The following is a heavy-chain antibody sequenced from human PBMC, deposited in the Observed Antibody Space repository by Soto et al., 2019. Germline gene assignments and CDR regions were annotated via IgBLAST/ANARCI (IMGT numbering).Heavy chain of an antibody. Sequence: QVQLVQSGDEVKKPGASVKVSCKASGYTFTNYGISWVRQAPGQGLEWMGWISPYNGNTKYPQKLQGRVTMTTDTCTRTSYMELRSLRSDDTAVYFCARDGDRCTSTRCSPWPDTHFDLWGRGTLDTVSS. CDR1: GYTFTNYG. J-gene: IGHJ2*01. CDR2: ISPYNGNT. D-gene: IGHD2-2*01. V-gene: IGHV1-18*01. CDR3: ARDGDRCTSTRCSPWPDTHFDL.